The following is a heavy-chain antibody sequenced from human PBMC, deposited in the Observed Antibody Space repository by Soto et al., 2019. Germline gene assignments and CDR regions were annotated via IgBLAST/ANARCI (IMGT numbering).Heavy chain of an antibody. CDR1: GGTFSRHA. D-gene: IGHD1-26*01. J-gene: IGHJ4*02. CDR3: ARVWGYDSNKYYYAY. V-gene: IGHV1-69*01. CDR2: ILPIFGTA. Sequence: QVQLVQSGAEVRKPGSSVKVSCQASGGTFSRHAISWVLQCPGQGLEWMGGILPIFGTANHAQKFQGRVTIIVDESTNTVYLELSSLRSEDTSMYYWARVWGYDSNKYYYAYWGQGTLVIVSS.